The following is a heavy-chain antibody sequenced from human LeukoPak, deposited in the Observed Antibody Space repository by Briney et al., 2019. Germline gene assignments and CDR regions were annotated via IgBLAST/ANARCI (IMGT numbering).Heavy chain of an antibody. CDR3: ARDPTYSLDAFDI. D-gene: IGHD6-13*01. CDR1: GFTFSSYG. J-gene: IGHJ3*02. Sequence: GRSLRLSCAASGFTFSSYGMHWARQAPGKGLEWVAVISYDGSNKYYADSVKGRFTISRDNSKNTLYLQMNSLRAEDTAVYYCARDPTYSLDAFDIWGQGTMVTVSS. CDR2: ISYDGSNK. V-gene: IGHV3-30*03.